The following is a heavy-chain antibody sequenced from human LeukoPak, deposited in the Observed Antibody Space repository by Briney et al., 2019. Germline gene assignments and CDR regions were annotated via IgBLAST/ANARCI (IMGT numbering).Heavy chain of an antibody. V-gene: IGHV3-30*18. J-gene: IGHJ6*03. CDR2: ISYDGSNK. CDR1: GFTFSSYG. Sequence: GGSLRLSCAAPGFTFSSYGMHWVRQVPGKGLEWVAVISYDGSNKYYADSVKGRFTISRDNSKNTLYLQMNSLRTEDTAVYYCAKGPKQLLIRRSVWIYMDVWGKGTTVTISS. CDR3: AKGPKQLLIRRSVWIYMDV. D-gene: IGHD5/OR15-5a*01.